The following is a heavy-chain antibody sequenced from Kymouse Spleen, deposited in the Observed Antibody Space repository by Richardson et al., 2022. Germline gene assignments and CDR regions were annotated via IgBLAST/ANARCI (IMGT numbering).Heavy chain of an antibody. CDR2: IYYSGST. J-gene: IGHJ5*02. Sequence: QVQLQESGPGLVKPSETLSLTCTVSGGSISSYYWSWIRQPPGKGLEWIGYIYYSGSTNYNPSLKSRVTISVDTSKNQFSLKLSSVTAADTAVYYCAREAGTRDWFDPWGQGTLVTVSS. V-gene: IGHV4-59*01. D-gene: IGHD1-7*01. CDR1: GGSISSYY. CDR3: AREAGTRDWFDP.